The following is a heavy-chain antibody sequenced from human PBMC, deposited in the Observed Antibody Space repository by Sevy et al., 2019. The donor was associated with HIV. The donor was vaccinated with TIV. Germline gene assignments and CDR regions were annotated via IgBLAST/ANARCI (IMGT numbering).Heavy chain of an antibody. D-gene: IGHD3-22*01. J-gene: IGHJ4*02. V-gene: IGHV3-23*01. Sequence: GGSLRLSCEASGSGFTFGNYAMSWVRQAPGKGLEWVSAITGSGGNAYYADSVKGRFTISRDNSKNTLFLQMNSLRPEDTAVYYCAKDRSYYDLAISYFDCGGQGTLVTVSS. CDR1: GSGFTFGNYA. CDR2: ITGSGGNA. CDR3: AKDRSYYDLAISYFDC.